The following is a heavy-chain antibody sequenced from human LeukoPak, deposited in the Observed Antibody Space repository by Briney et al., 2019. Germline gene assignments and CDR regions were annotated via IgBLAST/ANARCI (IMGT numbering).Heavy chain of an antibody. CDR2: ISGSGGST. CDR1: GFTFSSYA. V-gene: IGHV3-23*01. D-gene: IGHD1-26*01. J-gene: IGHJ4*02. Sequence: GSLRLSCAASGFTFSSYAMSWVRQAPGKGLEWVSAISGSGGSTYYADSVKGRFTISRDNSKNTLYLQMNSLRAEDTAVYYCAKDGAGKWELPTTFDYWGQGTLVTVSS. CDR3: AKDGAGKWELPTTFDY.